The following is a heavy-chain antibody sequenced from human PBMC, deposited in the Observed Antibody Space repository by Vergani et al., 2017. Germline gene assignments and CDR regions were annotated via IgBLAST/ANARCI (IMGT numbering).Heavy chain of an antibody. J-gene: IGHJ4*02. D-gene: IGHD3-3*01. Sequence: QVHLVQSGAEVKKPGSSVKPSCKASGGTFSSYTISWVRQAPGQGLEWMRRIIPILGIANYAQKFQGRVTITSDKSTSTAYMWLSSLRSEDKAVYYCARTPYYDQTYFFDYWGQGTLVTVSS. V-gene: IGHV1-69*02. CDR3: ARTPYYDQTYFFDY. CDR2: IIPILGIA. CDR1: GGTFSSYT.